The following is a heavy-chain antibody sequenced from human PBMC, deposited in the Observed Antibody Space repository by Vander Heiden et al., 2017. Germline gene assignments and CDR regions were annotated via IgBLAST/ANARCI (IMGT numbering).Heavy chain of an antibody. V-gene: IGHV3-23*01. J-gene: IGHJ4*02. CDR2: SRGSGDRT. CDR1: GFTFGSYD. Sequence: EVQLLESGGALVQPGGSLRLSCAASGFTFGSYDMSWVRQAPGKGLEWVSTSRGSGDRTDSADSVKGRFTISRDNSKNMLYLQMNSLRAEDTAVYYCAKGPRSTYYYDSSGYYGYYWGQGTLVTVSS. D-gene: IGHD3-22*01. CDR3: AKGPRSTYYYDSSGYYGYY.